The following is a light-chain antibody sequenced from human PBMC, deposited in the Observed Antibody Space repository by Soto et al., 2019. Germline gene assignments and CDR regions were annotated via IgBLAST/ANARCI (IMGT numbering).Light chain of an antibody. Sequence: IQMTQSPSTLSASVGERVTITCRASHNIERWMAWYQQKPGKAPSLLIFDASTLHSGVPSRFSGSGSGTDFTLTISSLQPDDFSTYYCQQFAISTTFAQGTKVEVK. J-gene: IGKJ1*01. CDR3: QQFAISTT. CDR2: DAS. V-gene: IGKV1-5*01. CDR1: HNIERW.